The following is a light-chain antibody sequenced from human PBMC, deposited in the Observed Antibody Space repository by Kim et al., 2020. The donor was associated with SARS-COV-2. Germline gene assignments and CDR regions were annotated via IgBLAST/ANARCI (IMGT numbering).Light chain of an antibody. J-gene: IGLJ3*02. CDR2: DAG. Sequence: PGETVTLTGGAGTGPVASSQYPYWFQQRPGQAPRTLISDAGNTHAWTPARFSGSLLGDKAALTLSGAQPEDEADYYCLLSYSGAWVFGGGTQLTVL. V-gene: IGLV7-46*01. CDR3: LLSYSGAWV. CDR1: TGPVASSQY.